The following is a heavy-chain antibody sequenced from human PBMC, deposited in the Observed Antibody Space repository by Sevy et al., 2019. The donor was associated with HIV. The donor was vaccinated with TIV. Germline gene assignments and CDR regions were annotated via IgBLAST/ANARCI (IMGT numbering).Heavy chain of an antibody. Sequence: GGSLRLSCAASGFTFSSYGMHWVRQAPGKGLEWVAVISYDGSNKYYADSVKGRFTISRDNSKNTLYLQMNSLRAEDTAVYYCAKGLGEQRQVVDNWFDPWGQGTLVTVSS. CDR3: AKGLGEQRQVVDNWFDP. D-gene: IGHD3-10*01. CDR2: ISYDGSNK. J-gene: IGHJ5*02. CDR1: GFTFSSYG. V-gene: IGHV3-30*18.